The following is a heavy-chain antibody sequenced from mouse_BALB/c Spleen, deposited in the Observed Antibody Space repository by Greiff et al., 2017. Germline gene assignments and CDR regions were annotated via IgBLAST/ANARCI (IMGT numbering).Heavy chain of an antibody. D-gene: IGHD3-3*01. V-gene: IGHV5-4*02. CDR2: ISDGGSYT. J-gene: IGHJ3*01. CDR3: AREGGTGFAY. CDR1: GFTFSDYY. Sequence: DVHLVESGGGLVKPGGSLKLSCAASGFTFSDYYMYWVRQTPEKRLEWVATISDGGSYTYYPDSVKGRFTISRDNAKNNLYLQMSSLKSEDTAMYYCAREGGTGFAYWGQGTLVTVSA.